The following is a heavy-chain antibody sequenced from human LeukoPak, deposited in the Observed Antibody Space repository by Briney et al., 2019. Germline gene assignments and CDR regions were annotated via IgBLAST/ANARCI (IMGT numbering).Heavy chain of an antibody. D-gene: IGHD3-3*01. CDR3: AKAKRIFGVVYWFDP. V-gene: IGHV3-30*18. Sequence: PGRSLRLSCAASGFTFSSYGMHWVRQAPGKGLEWVAVISYDGSNKYYADSVKGRFTISGDNSKNTLYLQMNSLRAEDTAVYYCAKAKRIFGVVYWFDPWGQGTLVTVSS. CDR1: GFTFSSYG. J-gene: IGHJ5*02. CDR2: ISYDGSNK.